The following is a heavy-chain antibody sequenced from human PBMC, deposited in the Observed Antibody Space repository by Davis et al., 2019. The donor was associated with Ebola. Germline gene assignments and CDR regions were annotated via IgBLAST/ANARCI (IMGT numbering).Heavy chain of an antibody. D-gene: IGHD5-12*01. CDR2: INPNSGGT. CDR1: GYTFTGYY. J-gene: IGHJ6*02. CDR3: ARDRPYSGYDYYYYYGMDV. Sequence: AASVKVSCKASGYTFTGYYMHWVRQAPGQGLEWMGWINPNSGGTNYAQKFQGWVTMTRDTSISTAYMELSRLRSDDTAVYYCARDRPYSGYDYYYYYGMDVWGQGTTVTVSS. V-gene: IGHV1-2*04.